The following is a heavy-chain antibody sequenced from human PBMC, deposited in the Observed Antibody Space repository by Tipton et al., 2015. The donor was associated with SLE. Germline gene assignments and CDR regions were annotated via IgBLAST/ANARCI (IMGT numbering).Heavy chain of an antibody. J-gene: IGHJ6*03. CDR2: IYYSGST. CDR1: GGSFSGYY. CDR3: ARVSGGYDYDYYYYYMDV. D-gene: IGHD5-12*01. Sequence: TLSLTCAVYGGSFSGYYWSWIRQPPGKGLEWIGYIYYSGSTNYNPSLKSRVTISVDTSKNQFSLKLSSVTAADTAVYYCARVSGGYDYDYYYYYMDVWGKGTTVTVSS. V-gene: IGHV4-59*08.